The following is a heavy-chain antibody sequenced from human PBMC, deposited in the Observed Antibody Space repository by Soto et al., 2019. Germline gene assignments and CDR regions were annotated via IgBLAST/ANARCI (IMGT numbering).Heavy chain of an antibody. CDR3: ARHLGGNHYYYGMDV. D-gene: IGHD3-16*01. Sequence: QVQLAQSGAEVKKPGASVKVSCKASGGTFSIYAISWVRQAPGQGLEWMGGIIPIFGTADYAQKFQGRVTITADESASTGYMDLSRVRSEDTAVYYCARHLGGNHYYYGMDVCGQGATVTVS. V-gene: IGHV1-69*12. CDR1: GGTFSIYA. CDR2: IIPIFGTA. J-gene: IGHJ6*01.